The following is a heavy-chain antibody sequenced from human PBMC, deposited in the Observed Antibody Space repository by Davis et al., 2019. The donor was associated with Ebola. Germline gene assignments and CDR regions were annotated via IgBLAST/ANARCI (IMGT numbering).Heavy chain of an antibody. CDR2: TYYKSKWYN. J-gene: IGHJ6*02. CDR1: GDSVSTAG. CDR3: ARGWFRGGMDV. V-gene: IGHV6-1*01. D-gene: IGHD3-10*01. Sequence: PSETLSLTCAISGDSVSTAGWNWIRQSPSRGLEWLGRTYYKSKWYNDYAVSVKSRITINPDTSKNQFSLQLNSVTPEDTALYYCARGWFRGGMDVWGEGTTVTV.